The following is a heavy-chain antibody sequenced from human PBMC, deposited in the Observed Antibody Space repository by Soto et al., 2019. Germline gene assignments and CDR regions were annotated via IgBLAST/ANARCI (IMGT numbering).Heavy chain of an antibody. Sequence: QVQLEQSAPEVKKPGASVKVSCKASGYTFTTYGISWVRQAPGEGLEWLGWINTHNGNTNYAQNLQGRVFMTADTSTNTAYMELRSLRSDDTAIYYCTREGSAPYYYYGMDAWGQGTTVPVSS. CDR1: GYTFTTYG. D-gene: IGHD3-10*01. CDR3: TREGSAPYYYYGMDA. J-gene: IGHJ6*02. V-gene: IGHV1-18*01. CDR2: INTHNGNT.